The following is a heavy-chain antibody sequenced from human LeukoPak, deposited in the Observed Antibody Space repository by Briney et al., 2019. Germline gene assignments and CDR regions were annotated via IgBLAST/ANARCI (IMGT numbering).Heavy chain of an antibody. Sequence: SETLSLTCTVDAGSISSYYWSWIRQPPGKGLEWIGYINYSGSTNYNTSLKSRVTISVDTSKNQFSLKLSSVTAADTAVYYCARGGGYGDSGDYWGQGTLVTVSS. V-gene: IGHV4-59*01. CDR1: AGSISSYY. CDR3: ARGGGYGDSGDY. CDR2: INYSGST. J-gene: IGHJ4*02. D-gene: IGHD4-17*01.